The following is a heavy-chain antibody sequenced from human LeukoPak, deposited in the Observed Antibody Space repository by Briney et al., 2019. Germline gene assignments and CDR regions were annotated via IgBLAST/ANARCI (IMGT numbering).Heavy chain of an antibody. J-gene: IGHJ6*03. V-gene: IGHV4-59*01. Sequence: PSETLSLTCTVSGDSISSYYWSWIRQPPGKGLEWIGYIYYSGSTNYNPSLRSRVTISVDTSKNQFSLKLSSVTAADTAVYYCARDSPYYYGSGSATYYMDVWGKGTTVTISS. CDR3: ARDSPYYYGSGSATYYMDV. D-gene: IGHD3-10*01. CDR2: IYYSGST. CDR1: GDSISSYY.